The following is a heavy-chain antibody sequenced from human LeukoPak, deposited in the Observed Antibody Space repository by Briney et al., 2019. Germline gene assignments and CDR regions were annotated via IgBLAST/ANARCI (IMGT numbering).Heavy chain of an antibody. D-gene: IGHD6-6*01. J-gene: IGHJ4*02. CDR1: GYTFIGNH. V-gene: IGHV1-2*02. CDR3: ARLRDSSSPGDFDF. CDR2: MNPKSGGT. Sequence: ASVNVSCKASGYTFIGNHLHWVRQAPGQGLEWMGWMNPKSGGTNYLQKFQGRVTMTRDTSINTAYMELIRLKSDDTAVYYCARLRDSSSPGDFDFWGQGNPVTVSS.